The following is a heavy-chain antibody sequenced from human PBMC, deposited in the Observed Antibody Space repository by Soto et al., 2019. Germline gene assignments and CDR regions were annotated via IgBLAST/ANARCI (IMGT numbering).Heavy chain of an antibody. CDR2: IKEDGSEK. Sequence: EVQLVESGGDLVQPGGSLRLSCAASGFTFSTYWMDWVRQAPGKGLEWVAKIKEDGSEKNYVDSVKGRLTISRDNAKTSLYLQMNSLRAGDTAVYYCARDRGYCSGGTCYSVLDYWGQGTLVTVSS. CDR3: ARDRGYCSGGTCYSVLDY. V-gene: IGHV3-7*01. D-gene: IGHD2-15*01. J-gene: IGHJ4*02. CDR1: GFTFSTYW.